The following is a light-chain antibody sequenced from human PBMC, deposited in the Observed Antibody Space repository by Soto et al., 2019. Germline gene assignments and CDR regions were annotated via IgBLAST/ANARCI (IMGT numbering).Light chain of an antibody. CDR1: SSNIGAGYD. CDR2: GTS. J-gene: IGLJ2*01. V-gene: IGLV1-40*01. CDR3: QSYDSSLSGVV. Sequence: QSVLTQPPSVSGAPGQRVTISCTGSSSNIGAGYDVHWYQQLPGTAPKLLIYGTSNRPSGVPDRFSGSKSGTSASLAITGLQAEYEADYYCQSYDSSLSGVVFGGGTKLTVL.